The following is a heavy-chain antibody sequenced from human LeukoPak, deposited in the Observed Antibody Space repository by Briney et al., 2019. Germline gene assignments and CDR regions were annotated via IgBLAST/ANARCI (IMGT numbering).Heavy chain of an antibody. J-gene: IGHJ4*02. CDR3: AREVLDIVEPGTNTIDY. CDR2: INKGGSFI. Sequence: PGGSLRLSCAASGFTFRDYTMNWVRQAPGKGLEWVSAINKGGSFIKYADSVKGRFIVSRDNAKNLLFLQMNSLSVEDTALYFCAREVLDIVEPGTNTIDYWGQGTRVTVSS. CDR1: GFTFRDYT. V-gene: IGHV3-21*01. D-gene: IGHD2-8*01.